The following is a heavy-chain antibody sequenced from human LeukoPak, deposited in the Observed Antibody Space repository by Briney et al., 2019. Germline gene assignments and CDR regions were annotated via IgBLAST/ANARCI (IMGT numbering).Heavy chain of an antibody. CDR1: GFTFSSYA. CDR3: AKDLEYYYDSSGYSAFDY. Sequence: PGRSVRLSCGAWGFTFSSYAVQWVSQAPGKGRGWVAVISYDGSNKYYADSVKGRFTISRDNSKNTLYLQMNSLRAEDTAVYYCAKDLEYYYDSSGYSAFDYWGQGTLVTVSS. J-gene: IGHJ4*02. V-gene: IGHV3-30-3*01. D-gene: IGHD3-22*01. CDR2: ISYDGSNK.